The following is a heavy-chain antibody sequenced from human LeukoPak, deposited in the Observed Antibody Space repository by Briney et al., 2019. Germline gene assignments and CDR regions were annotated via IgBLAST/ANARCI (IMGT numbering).Heavy chain of an antibody. CDR3: ATWGDTTAEYFQR. D-gene: IGHD2-21*02. V-gene: IGHV3-53*01. CDR1: GFTVSSNY. J-gene: IGHJ1*01. CDR2: IYSGGST. Sequence: GGSLRLSCAASGFTVSSNYMSWVRQAPGKGLEWVSVIYSGGSTYYADSVKGRFTISRDNSKNTLYLQMNSLRVEDTAVYYCATWGDTTAEYFQRWGQGTLVTVSS.